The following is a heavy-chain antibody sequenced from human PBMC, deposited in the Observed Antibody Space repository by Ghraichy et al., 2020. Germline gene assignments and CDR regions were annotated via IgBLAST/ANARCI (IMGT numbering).Heavy chain of an antibody. V-gene: IGHV4-30-4*01. D-gene: IGHD3-22*01. CDR2: IYYSGST. CDR3: ARNLQPYYYDGSGYYVNWYFDL. Sequence: SETLSLTCTVSGGSISSGDYYWSWIRQPPGKGLEWIGHIYYSGSTYYNPSLRSRVTISVDTSKNQFSLKLSSVTAADTAVFYCARNLQPYYYDGSGYYVNWYFDLWGRGTLVTVSS. J-gene: IGHJ2*01. CDR1: GGSISSGDYY.